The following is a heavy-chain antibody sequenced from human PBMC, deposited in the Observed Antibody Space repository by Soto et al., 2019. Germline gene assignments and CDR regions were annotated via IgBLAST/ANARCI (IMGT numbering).Heavy chain of an antibody. J-gene: IGHJ4*02. CDR1: GGSISSGDYY. Sequence: QVQLQESGPGLVKPSQTLSLTCAVSGGSISSGDYYWGWIRQSPGKGLEWIGNIYYSGSTYYNPSLKSRVTISVDTSKNQFSLKLSSVTAADTAVYYCARSGYSYGPNPLLYWGQGTLVTVSS. CDR3: ARSGYSYGPNPLLY. CDR2: IYYSGST. V-gene: IGHV4-31*11. D-gene: IGHD5-18*01.